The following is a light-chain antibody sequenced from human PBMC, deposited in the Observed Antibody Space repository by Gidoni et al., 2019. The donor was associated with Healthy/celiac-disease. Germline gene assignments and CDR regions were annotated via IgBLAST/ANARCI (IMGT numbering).Light chain of an antibody. CDR2: GAS. CDR3: QQYNNWPPLT. CDR1: QSVSSN. V-gene: IGKV3-15*01. Sequence: LLTHSPATLSVSPGERATLSCRASQSVSSNLAWYQQNPGQAPRLLIYGASTRATGSPARFSGSGSGTEFTLTISSLQSEDFAVYYCQQYNNWPPLTFGGGTKVEIK. J-gene: IGKJ4*01.